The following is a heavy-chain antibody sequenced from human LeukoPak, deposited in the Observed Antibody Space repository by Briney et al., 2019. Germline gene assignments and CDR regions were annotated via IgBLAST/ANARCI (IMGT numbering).Heavy chain of an antibody. Sequence: PSETLSLTCTVSGDSITDDYWSWIRRPPGKGLEWIGFIHYTGTTEYNPSLKSRVTFSLDTSKNQFSLKVTSVTAADTAVYYCARLSRIAAAGAYSYHSLDIWSQGTTVTVSS. J-gene: IGHJ6*02. V-gene: IGHV4-59*08. CDR1: GDSITDDY. D-gene: IGHD6-13*01. CDR3: ARLSRIAAAGAYSYHSLDI. CDR2: IHYTGTT.